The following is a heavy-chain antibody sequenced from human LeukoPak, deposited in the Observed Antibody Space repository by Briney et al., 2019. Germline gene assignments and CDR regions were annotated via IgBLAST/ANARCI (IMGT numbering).Heavy chain of an antibody. V-gene: IGHV3-30-3*01. CDR1: GFTFNSYA. CDR3: ARGTIIAH. D-gene: IGHD2-21*01. J-gene: IGHJ4*02. Sequence: GGSLRLSCAASGFTFNSYAMHWVRQAPGKGLEWVAVISSDGSNKYYADSVKGRFTISRDNSKNTLYLQMNSLRAEDTAVYYCARGTIIAHWGQGTLVTVSS. CDR2: ISSDGSNK.